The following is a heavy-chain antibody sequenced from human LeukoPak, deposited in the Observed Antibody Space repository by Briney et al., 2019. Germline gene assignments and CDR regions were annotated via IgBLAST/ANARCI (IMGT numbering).Heavy chain of an antibody. D-gene: IGHD6-13*01. CDR1: GFTFSTYL. J-gene: IGHJ4*02. CDR2: IYHSGST. V-gene: IGHV4-4*02. Sequence: GSLRLSCAASGFTFSTYLMHWVRQAPGKGLEWIGEIYHSGSTNYNPSLKSRVTISVDKSKNQFSLKLSSVTAADTAVYYCARWPVSAGTRFDYWGQGTLVTVSS. CDR3: ARWPVSAGTRFDY.